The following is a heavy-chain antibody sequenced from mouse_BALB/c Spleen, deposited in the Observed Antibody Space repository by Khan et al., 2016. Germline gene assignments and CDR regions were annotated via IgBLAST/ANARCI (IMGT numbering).Heavy chain of an antibody. CDR3: ARTDRRGYFDY. Sequence: QVQLQQSGAELMKPGASVKISCKATGYTFSSYWIEWVKQRPGHGLEWIGEILPGSGSTNYNEKFRGKATFTADTSSHTAYMQLSSLTSEDSAVHDCARTDRRGYFDYWGQGTTLTVSS. J-gene: IGHJ2*01. V-gene: IGHV1-9*01. CDR2: ILPGSGST. CDR1: GYTFSSYW.